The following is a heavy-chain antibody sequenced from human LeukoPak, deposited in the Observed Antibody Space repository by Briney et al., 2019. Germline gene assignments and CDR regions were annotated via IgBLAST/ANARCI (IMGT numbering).Heavy chain of an antibody. J-gene: IGHJ5*02. CDR2: ISSSGRTK. CDR3: ARDLYSSGWYSP. Sequence: GGSLRLSCAASGFTFSSYEMNWVRQAPGKGLEWVSYISSSGRTKYYADSVKGRFTISRDNAKNSLYLQMNSLRAEDTAVYYCARDLYSSGWYSPWGQGTLVTVSS. V-gene: IGHV3-48*03. CDR1: GFTFSSYE. D-gene: IGHD6-19*01.